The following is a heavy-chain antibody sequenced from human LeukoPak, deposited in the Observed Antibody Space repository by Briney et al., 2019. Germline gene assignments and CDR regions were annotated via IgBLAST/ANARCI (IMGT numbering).Heavy chain of an antibody. J-gene: IGHJ4*02. V-gene: IGHV1-2*02. D-gene: IGHD6-19*01. CDR1: GYTFTGSY. Sequence: GASVKVSCKASGYTFTGSYMHWVRQAPGQGLEWMVWINPNSGGTNYAQKFQGRVTMTRDTSISTAYMELSRLRSDDTAVYYCAGLSGWDDFDYWGQGTLVTVSS. CDR3: AGLSGWDDFDY. CDR2: INPNSGGT.